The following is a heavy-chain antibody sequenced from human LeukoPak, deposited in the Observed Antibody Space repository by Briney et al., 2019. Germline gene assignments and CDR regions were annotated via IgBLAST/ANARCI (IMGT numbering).Heavy chain of an antibody. V-gene: IGHV1-2*02. CDR3: ARAGPSYNWNYGWPVYY. Sequence: GASVKVSCKASGYTFTRYYMHWVRQAPGQGLEWMGWINPNSGGTNYAQKFQGRVTMTRDTYISTAYMELSRLRSDDTAVYYCARAGPSYNWNYGWPVYYWGQGTLVTVSS. D-gene: IGHD1-7*01. CDR1: GYTFTRYY. CDR2: INPNSGGT. J-gene: IGHJ4*02.